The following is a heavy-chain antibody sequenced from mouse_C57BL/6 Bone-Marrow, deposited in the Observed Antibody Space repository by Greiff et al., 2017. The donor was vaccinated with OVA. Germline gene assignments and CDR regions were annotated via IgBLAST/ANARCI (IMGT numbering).Heavy chain of an antibody. V-gene: IGHV1-69*01. D-gene: IGHD2-1*01. CDR1: GYTFTSYW. J-gene: IGHJ2*01. CDR2: IDPSDSYT. CDR3: ARFGNYCFDY. Sequence: QVQLQQPGAELVMPGASVKLSCKASGYTFTSYWMHWVKQRPGQGLEWIGEIDPSDSYTNYNQKFKGKSTLTVDKSSSTAYLQLSSLTSEDSAVYYCARFGNYCFDYWGQGTTLTVSS.